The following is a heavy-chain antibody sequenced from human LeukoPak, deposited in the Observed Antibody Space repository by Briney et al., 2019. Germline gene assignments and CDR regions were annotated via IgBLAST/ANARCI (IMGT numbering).Heavy chain of an antibody. CDR3: ARDLGGSGSYYYYYYGMDV. D-gene: IGHD3-10*01. CDR2: IYSGGST. J-gene: IGHJ6*02. CDR1: GFTVSSNY. V-gene: IGHV3-53*01. Sequence: PGGSLRLSCAASGFTVSSNYMSWVRQAPGKGLEWVSVIYSGGSTYYADSVKGRFTISRDNSKNTLYLQMNSLRAEDTAVYYCARDLGGSGSYYYYYYGMDVWGQGTTVTVSS.